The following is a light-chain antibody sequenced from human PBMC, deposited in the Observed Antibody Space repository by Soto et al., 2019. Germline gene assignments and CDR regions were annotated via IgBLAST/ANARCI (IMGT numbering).Light chain of an antibody. V-gene: IGKV1-5*01. CDR3: QQYDSSSKYT. Sequence: DIQMTQSPSTLSASVGDRVTITCRASQTISSWLAWYQQKPGKAPYLLMYDASGLASGVPSRFSGSGSGTEFNLTISSLQPDDFATYYCQQYDSSSKYTFGQGTKLEIK. CDR1: QTISSW. CDR2: DAS. J-gene: IGKJ2*01.